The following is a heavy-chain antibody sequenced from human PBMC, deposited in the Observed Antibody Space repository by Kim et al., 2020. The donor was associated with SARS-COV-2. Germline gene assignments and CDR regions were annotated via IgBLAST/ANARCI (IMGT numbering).Heavy chain of an antibody. V-gene: IGHV1-18*01. Sequence: ASVKVSCKATGYNFKAYGISWVRRAPGQGLEWMGWISGYDGNTRHAQKFQGRLTMTADKLTSTAYMELRGLRSDDTAVYYCAKPTQYDIPYFYYGMDVWGQGTTVIVSS. J-gene: IGHJ6*02. CDR3: AKPTQYDIPYFYYGMDV. CDR2: ISGYDGNT. D-gene: IGHD3-9*01. CDR1: GYNFKAYG.